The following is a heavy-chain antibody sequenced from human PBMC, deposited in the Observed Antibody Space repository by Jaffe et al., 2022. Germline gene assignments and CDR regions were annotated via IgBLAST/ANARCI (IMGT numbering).Heavy chain of an antibody. CDR1: GFTFGDYA. J-gene: IGHJ2*01. V-gene: IGHV3-49*04. Sequence: EVQLVESGGGLVQPGRSLRLSCTASGFTFGDYAMSWVRQAPGKGLEWVGFIRSKAYGGTTEYAASVKGRFTISRDDSKSIAYLQMNSLKTEDTAVYYCTRDVLRYFDWLFLHWYFDLWGRGTLVTVSS. D-gene: IGHD3-9*01. CDR2: IRSKAYGGTT. CDR3: TRDVLRYFDWLFLHWYFDL.